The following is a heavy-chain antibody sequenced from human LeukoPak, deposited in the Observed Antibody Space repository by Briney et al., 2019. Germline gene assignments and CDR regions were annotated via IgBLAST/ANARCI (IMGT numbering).Heavy chain of an antibody. CDR1: GGSISSYY. D-gene: IGHD3-10*01. Sequence: SETLSLTCTVSGGSISSYYWSWIRQPPGKGLEGIGYIYYSGSTNYNPSLKGRVTISVDTSKNQFSLKLSSVTAADTAVYYCARAEVLPDYYAISGGFDYWGQGTLVTVSS. CDR3: ARAEVLPDYYAISGGFDY. CDR2: IYYSGST. V-gene: IGHV4-59*01. J-gene: IGHJ4*02.